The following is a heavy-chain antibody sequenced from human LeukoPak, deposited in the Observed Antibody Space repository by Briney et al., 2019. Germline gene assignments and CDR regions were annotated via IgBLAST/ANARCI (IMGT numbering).Heavy chain of an antibody. CDR1: GDSISSTSYY. CDR2: IYNSGTT. CDR3: ASRVYGLGSFNY. Sequence: SETLSLTCTVSGDSISSTSYYWDWIRQPPGKGLEWIGSIYNSGTTYYNPSLKSRVTISVDTSKNQFSLKVSSVTAADTAVYYRASRVYGLGSFNYWGQGTLVTVSS. V-gene: IGHV4-39*01. J-gene: IGHJ4*01. D-gene: IGHD3-10*01.